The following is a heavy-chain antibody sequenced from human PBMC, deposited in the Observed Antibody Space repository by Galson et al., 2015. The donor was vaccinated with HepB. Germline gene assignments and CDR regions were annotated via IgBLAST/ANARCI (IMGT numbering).Heavy chain of an antibody. D-gene: IGHD3-10*01. CDR3: ARGATMIRGVILFDY. V-gene: IGHV1-3*01. CDR1: GYTFTSYA. Sequence: SVKVSCKASGYTFTSYAMHWVRQAPGQRLEWMGWINAGNGNTKYSQKFQGRVTITRDTSASTAYMELSSLRSEDTAVYYCARGATMIRGVILFDYWGQGTLVTVSS. CDR2: INAGNGNT. J-gene: IGHJ4*02.